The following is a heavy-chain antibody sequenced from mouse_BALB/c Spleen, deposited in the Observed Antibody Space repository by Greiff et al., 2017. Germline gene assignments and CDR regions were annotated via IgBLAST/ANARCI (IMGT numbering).Heavy chain of an antibody. CDR1: GYTFSSYW. Sequence: QVQLQQSGAELMKPGASVKISCKATGYTFSSYWIEWVKQRPGHGLEWIGEILPGSGSTNYNEKFKGKATFTADTSSNTAYMQLSSLTSEDSAVYYCARDGYEGGYYFDYWGQGTTLTVSS. CDR3: ARDGYEGGYYFDY. D-gene: IGHD2-14*01. J-gene: IGHJ2*01. V-gene: IGHV1-9*01. CDR2: ILPGSGST.